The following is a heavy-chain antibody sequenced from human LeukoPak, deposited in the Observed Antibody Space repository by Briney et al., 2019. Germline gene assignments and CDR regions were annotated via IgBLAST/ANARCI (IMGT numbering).Heavy chain of an antibody. V-gene: IGHV1-18*04. Sequence: HRASVKVSCKASGYTFTSHGITWVRQAPGQGLEWLGWISTYDDNIKYAQSLQGRLTLTIDTSTSTAYMELRSLTSDDTAVYYCARETYSNILTGTDYWGPGTLVTVSS. D-gene: IGHD3-9*01. CDR2: ISTYDDNI. CDR1: GYTFTSHG. CDR3: ARETYSNILTGTDY. J-gene: IGHJ4*02.